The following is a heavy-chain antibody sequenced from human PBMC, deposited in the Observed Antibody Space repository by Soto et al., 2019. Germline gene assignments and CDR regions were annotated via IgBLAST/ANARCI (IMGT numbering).Heavy chain of an antibody. J-gene: IGHJ6*02. CDR1: GFTFSSYW. Sequence: EVQLVESGGGLVQPGGSLRLSCAASGFTFSSYWMSWVRQAPGKGLEWVANIKQDGSEKYYVDSVKGRFTISRDNAKNSLYLQMNSLRAEDTAVYYCARVVVPVRVWYYYYYGMDVWGQGTTVTVSS. D-gene: IGHD2-2*01. V-gene: IGHV3-7*03. CDR3: ARVVVPVRVWYYYYYGMDV. CDR2: IKQDGSEK.